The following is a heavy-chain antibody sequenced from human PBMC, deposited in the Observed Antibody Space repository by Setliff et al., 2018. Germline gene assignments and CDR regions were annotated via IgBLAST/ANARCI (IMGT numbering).Heavy chain of an antibody. CDR2: ISSNGRT. V-gene: IGHV4-4*07. CDR1: GGSVTSYY. Sequence: SETLSLTCTVSGGSVTSYYWSWIRQAAGKGLEWVGRISSNGRTDYNPSLEGRVSMSVDTSKNQISLHLTSMTTADTALYYCTRGRQNYYYMDVWGKGTTVTVSS. CDR3: TRGRQNYYYMDV. J-gene: IGHJ6*03.